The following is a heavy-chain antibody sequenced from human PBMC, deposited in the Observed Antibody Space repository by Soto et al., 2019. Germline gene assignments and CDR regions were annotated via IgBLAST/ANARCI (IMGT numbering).Heavy chain of an antibody. CDR1: EFSLSSSGIR. V-gene: IGHV2-70*04. Sequence: SGPTLVNPTQTLTLTCTVSEFSLSSSGIRVNWIRQSPGKALEWLARIDWDDEKFYRPSLESRLSISKDTSKNQVFLVMTNMGPDDTGTYYCARISPPPRIGFFFDLWGQGILSTASP. D-gene: IGHD3-3*01. CDR2: IDWDDEK. CDR3: ARISPPPRIGFFFDL. J-gene: IGHJ4*02.